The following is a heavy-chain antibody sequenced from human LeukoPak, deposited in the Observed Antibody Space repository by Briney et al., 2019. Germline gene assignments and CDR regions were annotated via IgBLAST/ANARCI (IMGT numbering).Heavy chain of an antibody. V-gene: IGHV4-59*01. CDR3: ARGAKIYYDILTGFDY. J-gene: IGHJ4*02. Sequence: SETLSLTCTVSGGSISSYYWSWIRQPPGKGLEWIGYIYYSGSTNYNPSLKSRVTISVDTSKNQFSLKLSSVTAADTAVYYCARGAKIYYDILTGFDYWGQGTLVTVSS. CDR2: IYYSGST. CDR1: GGSISSYY. D-gene: IGHD3-9*01.